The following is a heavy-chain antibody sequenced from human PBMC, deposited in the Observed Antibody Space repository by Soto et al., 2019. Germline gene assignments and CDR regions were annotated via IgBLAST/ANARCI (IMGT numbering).Heavy chain of an antibody. V-gene: IGHV1-2*04. D-gene: IGHD4-17*01. CDR2: INPNSGGT. CDR3: ARGNAAVTTVYFDY. J-gene: IGHJ4*02. Sequence: ASVKVSCKASGYTLTGYYMHWVRQAPGQGLEWMGWINPNSGGTNYAQKFQGWVTMTRDTSISTAYMELSRLRSDDTAVYYCARGNAAVTTVYFDYWGRGTLVTVSS. CDR1: GYTLTGYY.